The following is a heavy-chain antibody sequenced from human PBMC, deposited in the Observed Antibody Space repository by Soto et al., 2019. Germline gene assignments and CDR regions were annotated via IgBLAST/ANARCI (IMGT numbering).Heavy chain of an antibody. D-gene: IGHD1-26*01. CDR3: ARHSRYTGSYSDNPFDY. J-gene: IGHJ4*02. CDR1: GYSFSSYW. Sequence: GESLKISCKGSGYSFSSYWIGWVRQMPGKGLEWMGIIYPGDSDTRYSPSFQGQVTISADKSISTAYLQWSSLKEASDTAMYYCARHSRYTGSYSDNPFDYWGQGTLVTVSS. CDR2: IYPGDSDT. V-gene: IGHV5-51*01.